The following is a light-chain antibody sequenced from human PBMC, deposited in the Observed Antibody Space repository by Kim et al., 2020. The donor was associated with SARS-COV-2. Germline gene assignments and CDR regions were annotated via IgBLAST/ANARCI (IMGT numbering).Light chain of an antibody. CDR2: DVS. Sequence: SPEERATLSCRASQSVSGNLAWYQQKPGQAPRLLIYDVSTRATGIPARFSGSGSGTEFTLTISSLQSEDFAVYYCQQYNNWPPLTFGGGTKVEI. J-gene: IGKJ4*01. V-gene: IGKV3-15*01. CDR1: QSVSGN. CDR3: QQYNNWPPLT.